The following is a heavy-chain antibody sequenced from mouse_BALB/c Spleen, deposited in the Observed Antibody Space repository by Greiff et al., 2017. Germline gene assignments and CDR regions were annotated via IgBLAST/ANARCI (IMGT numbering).Heavy chain of an antibody. D-gene: IGHD2-14*01. CDR2: ISYSGST. V-gene: IGHV3-2*02. CDR1: GYSITSDYA. Sequence: VQLKESGPGLVKPSQSLSLTCTVTGYSITSDYAWNWIRQFPGNKLEWMGYISYSGSTSYNPSLKSRISITRDTSKNQFFLQLNSVTTEDTATYYCARTYYRYESYYYAMDYWGQGTSVTVSS. CDR3: ARTYYRYESYYYAMDY. J-gene: IGHJ4*01.